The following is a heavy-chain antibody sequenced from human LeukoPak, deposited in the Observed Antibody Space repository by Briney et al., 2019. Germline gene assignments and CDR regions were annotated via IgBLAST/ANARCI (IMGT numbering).Heavy chain of an antibody. CDR3: ARGGSLTGYSRDNWFDP. CDR1: GYTFTSYG. J-gene: IGHJ5*02. V-gene: IGHV1-18*01. D-gene: IGHD3-9*01. CDR2: ISAYLGNT. Sequence: ASVKVSCKASGYTFTSYGISWVRQAPGHGLEWIGLISAYLGNTNYAQQLQGRVTMTTDTSTSTAYMELRSLRSDDTAVYYWARGGSLTGYSRDNWFDPWGQGTLVTVSS.